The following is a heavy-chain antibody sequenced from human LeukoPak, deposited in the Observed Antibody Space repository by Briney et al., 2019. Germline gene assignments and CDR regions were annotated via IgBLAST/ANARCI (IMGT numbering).Heavy chain of an antibody. V-gene: IGHV3-30*03. D-gene: IGHD5-24*01. J-gene: IGHJ4*02. CDR3: ETDGYNFDY. CDR1: GFTFSSYA. Sequence: GGSLRLSCAASGFTFSSYAMHWVRQAPGKGLEWVAVISYDGSNKYYTDSVKGRFAISRDNSKNTLYLQMNSLRPEDTAVYCCETDGYNFDYWGQGTLVTVSS. CDR2: ISYDGSNK.